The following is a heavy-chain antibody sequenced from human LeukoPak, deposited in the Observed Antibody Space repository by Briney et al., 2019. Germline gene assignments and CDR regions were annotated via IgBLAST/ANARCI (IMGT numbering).Heavy chain of an antibody. V-gene: IGHV4-34*01. CDR1: GGSFSGYY. D-gene: IGHD2-21*01. J-gene: IGHJ4*02. CDR3: VRAVNTKGEH. CDR2: INHSGST. Sequence: SETLSLTCAVYGGSFSGYYWSWIRQPPGKGLEWIGEINHSGSTNYNPSLKSRVTISVDTSKNQFSLKLSSVTAADTAVYYCVRAVNTKGEHWGQGILVTVSS.